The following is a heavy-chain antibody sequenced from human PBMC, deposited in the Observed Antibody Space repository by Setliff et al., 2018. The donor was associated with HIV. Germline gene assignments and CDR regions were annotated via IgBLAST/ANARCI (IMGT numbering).Heavy chain of an antibody. CDR1: GLTFNNYW. Sequence: PGGSLRLSCVASGLTFNNYWMNWVRQAPGKGLEWVANIKQDGSEKYYVDSVKGRFTISRDNAKNSLYLQMDSLRAEDTAVYYCASSGIAARLEYFHHWGQGSLVTVSS. D-gene: IGHD6-6*01. CDR2: IKQDGSEK. CDR3: ASSGIAARLEYFHH. V-gene: IGHV3-7*01. J-gene: IGHJ1*01.